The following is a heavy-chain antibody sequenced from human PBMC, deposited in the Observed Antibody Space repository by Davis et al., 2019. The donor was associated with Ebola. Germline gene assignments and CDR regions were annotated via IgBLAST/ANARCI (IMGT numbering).Heavy chain of an antibody. D-gene: IGHD1-26*01. J-gene: IGHJ6*02. CDR3: AKNMGSATTGAYYYSYFGLDV. Sequence: PGGSLRLSCVASGFAFDDYAMHWVRQPPGKGLEWVSGISWSGSNIGYADSVKGRFTISRDNAKNSLFLQMNSLRPEDTALYYCAKNMGSATTGAYYYSYFGLDVWGRGTTVIVSS. CDR1: GFAFDDYA. V-gene: IGHV3-9*01. CDR2: ISWSGSNI.